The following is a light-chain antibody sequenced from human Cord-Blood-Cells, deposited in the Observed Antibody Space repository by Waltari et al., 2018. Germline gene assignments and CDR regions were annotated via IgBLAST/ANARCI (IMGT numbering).Light chain of an antibody. CDR3: QQSYSTRLT. CDR2: AAS. CDR1: QSISSY. J-gene: IGKJ4*01. Sequence: DIQMTQSPSSLSASVGDRVTITCRASQSISSYLNWYQQKPGKAPKLLIYAASSLQSGVRSRFSGSGSGTDVTITISSLQPEDFASYYCQQSYSTRLTFGGGTKVEIK. V-gene: IGKV1-39*01.